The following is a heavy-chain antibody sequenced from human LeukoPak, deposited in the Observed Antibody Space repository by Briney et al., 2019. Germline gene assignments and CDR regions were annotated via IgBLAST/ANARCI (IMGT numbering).Heavy chain of an antibody. CDR1: GGSINNYY. Sequence: SETLSLTCTVSGGSINNYYWSWIRQPPGKGLEWIGYISYTGNTNYNPSLKSRVTISVDTSKNQFSLKLSSVTAADTAVYYCARCVAANGWFDPWGQGTLVTVSS. CDR3: ARCVAANGWFDP. V-gene: IGHV4-59*12. CDR2: ISYTGNT. J-gene: IGHJ5*02. D-gene: IGHD6-6*01.